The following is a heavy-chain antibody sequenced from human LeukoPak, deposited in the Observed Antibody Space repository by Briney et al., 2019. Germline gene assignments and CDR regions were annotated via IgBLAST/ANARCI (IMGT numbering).Heavy chain of an antibody. CDR2: IHPVDSDT. CDR3: ARRTGSGTYYSLFFDY. V-gene: IGHV5-51*01. J-gene: IGHJ4*02. D-gene: IGHD1-26*01. CDR1: GYRFTAYW. Sequence: GESLKISCKASGYRFTAYWIGWVRQMPGKGLEWMGVIHPVDSDTTYSPSFQGQVTISADKSNNIAYLEWGSLKASDSGTYYCARRTGSGTYYSLFFDYWGQGALVTVSS.